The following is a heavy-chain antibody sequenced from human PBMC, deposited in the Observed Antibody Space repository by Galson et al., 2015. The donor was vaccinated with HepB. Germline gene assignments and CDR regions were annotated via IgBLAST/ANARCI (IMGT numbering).Heavy chain of an antibody. CDR1: GFTFSSYA. J-gene: IGHJ4*02. CDR3: AKAILGYCGGGTCYLDY. V-gene: IGHV3-23*01. CDR2: ISGYGVT. D-gene: IGHD2-15*01. Sequence: SLRLSCAASGFTFSSYAMSWVRQAPGKGLEWVSAISGYGVTYYSDSVRGRFTISRDNSKNALYLQMNSLRAEDTALYYCAKAILGYCGGGTCYLDYWGQGNLVTVSS.